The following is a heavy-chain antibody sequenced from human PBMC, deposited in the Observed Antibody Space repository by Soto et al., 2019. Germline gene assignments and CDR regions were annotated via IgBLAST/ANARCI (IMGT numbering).Heavy chain of an antibody. J-gene: IGHJ4*02. CDR2: MNPNTGNT. D-gene: IGHD2-8*02. CDR1: GYTFTSYD. CDR3: ARNPANTGYFEY. Sequence: QVQLVQSGAEVKKPGASVKVSCKASGYTFTSYDINWVRQAPGQGLEWMGWMNPNTGNTGYAQKFQGRFILTRDTSISTAYMGLSSLTSEDTAEYYCARNPANTGYFEYWGQGTLVTVSS. V-gene: IGHV1-8*01.